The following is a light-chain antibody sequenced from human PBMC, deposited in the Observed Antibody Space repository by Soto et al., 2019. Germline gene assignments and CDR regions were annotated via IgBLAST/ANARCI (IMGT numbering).Light chain of an antibody. CDR2: GVT. J-gene: IGLJ1*01. CDR3: TSYTDATTYV. V-gene: IGLV2-14*01. CDR1: SSDIGAYNF. Sequence: QSVLTQPAAASGSPGQSIIISCSGTSSDIGAYNFVAWYQQHPGKAPKLIIYGVTNRPSGVSNRFSGSKSGNTASLTISGLQAEDEADYYCTSYTDATTYVFGTGNKVTVL.